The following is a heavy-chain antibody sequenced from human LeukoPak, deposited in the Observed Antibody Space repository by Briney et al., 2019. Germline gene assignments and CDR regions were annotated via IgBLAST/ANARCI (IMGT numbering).Heavy chain of an antibody. CDR1: GFTFSSYA. D-gene: IGHD6-13*01. CDR2: ISGSGGST. V-gene: IGHV3-23*01. J-gene: IGHJ3*02. Sequence: GGSLRLSCAASGFTFSSYAMSWVRQAPGKGLEWVSAISGSGGSTYYADSVKGRFTLSRDNSKNTLYLQMNSLRAEDTAVYYCAKEGLYSIWGTRLGAFDIWGQGTMVTVSS. CDR3: AKEGLYSIWGTRLGAFDI.